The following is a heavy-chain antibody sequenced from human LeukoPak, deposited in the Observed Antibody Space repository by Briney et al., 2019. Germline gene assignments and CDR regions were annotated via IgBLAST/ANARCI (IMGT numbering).Heavy chain of an antibody. CDR1: GGSISSSNW. Sequence: SETLSLTCAVSGGSISSSNWWSWVRQPPGKGLEWIGEIYHSGSTNYNPSLKSRVTISVDKSKNQFSLKLSSVTAADTAVYYCVRALSWAKDAFDIWGQGTMVTVSS. D-gene: IGHD2/OR15-2a*01. CDR2: IYHSGST. J-gene: IGHJ3*02. V-gene: IGHV4-4*02. CDR3: VRALSWAKDAFDI.